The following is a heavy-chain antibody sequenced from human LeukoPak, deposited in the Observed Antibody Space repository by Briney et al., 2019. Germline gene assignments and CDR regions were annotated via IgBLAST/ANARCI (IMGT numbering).Heavy chain of an antibody. V-gene: IGHV3-23*01. Sequence: GGSPRLSCAAAGFTFSNYGLSWVRQAPGKGLEWVSSISNDGGGIYSADSVRGRFTISRDNSKNTLFLQMNSLRAEDTALYYCAKASSGYFVDYWGQGTLVTVSS. D-gene: IGHD3-22*01. CDR1: GFTFSNYG. CDR3: AKASSGYFVDY. J-gene: IGHJ4*02. CDR2: ISNDGGGI.